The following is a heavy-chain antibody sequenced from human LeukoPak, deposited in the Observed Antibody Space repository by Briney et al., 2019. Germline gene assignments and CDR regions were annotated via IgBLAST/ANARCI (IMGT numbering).Heavy chain of an antibody. Sequence: GGSLRLSCAASGFTFSSCAMNWVRQAQGKGLEWVSTISDSGTSTYYAGSVKGRFTISRDNSKNTVYLQMNSLRAEDTALYYCARARGNNWYFDYWGQGTLVTVSS. CDR2: ISDSGTST. CDR1: GFTFSSCA. D-gene: IGHD1-1*01. J-gene: IGHJ4*02. CDR3: ARARGNNWYFDY. V-gene: IGHV3-23*01.